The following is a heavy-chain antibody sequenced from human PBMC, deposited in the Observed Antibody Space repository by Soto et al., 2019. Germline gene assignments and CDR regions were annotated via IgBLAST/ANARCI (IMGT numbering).Heavy chain of an antibody. Sequence: GGSLRLSCAASGFTFISYWMHWVLQVPGKGLVWVSRINSDGSSTTYADSVKGRFTISSDSAKSTLYLQMNSLRAEDTAVYYCARSYGSNSHFDYWGQGTLVTVSS. CDR1: GFTFISYW. CDR3: ARSYGSNSHFDY. D-gene: IGHD1-26*01. V-gene: IGHV3-74*01. J-gene: IGHJ4*02. CDR2: INSDGSST.